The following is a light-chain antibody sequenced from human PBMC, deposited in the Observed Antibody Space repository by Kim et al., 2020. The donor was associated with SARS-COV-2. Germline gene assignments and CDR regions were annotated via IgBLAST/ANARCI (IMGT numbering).Light chain of an antibody. V-gene: IGKV3-15*01. CDR1: HSISNN. CDR2: GAS. J-gene: IGKJ2*01. CDR3: QQYNQWPYT. Sequence: SVSPGERVTLACRASHSISNNLAWYQHKPGQAPRLLIYGASTRASGIPAGFSGSGSGTAFTLTISSLQSEDVVVYYCQQYNQWPYTFGQGTKLEI.